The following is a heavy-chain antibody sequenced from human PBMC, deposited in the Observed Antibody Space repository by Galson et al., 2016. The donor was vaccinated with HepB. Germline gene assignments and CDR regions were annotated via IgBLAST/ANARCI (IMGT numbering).Heavy chain of an antibody. V-gene: IGHV4-31*03. CDR2: IYYSGYT. J-gene: IGHJ4*02. D-gene: IGHD3-22*01. CDR3: ARGTPSYFYDSSGNLDY. CDR1: GGSISSGGYY. Sequence: SLTCTVSGGSISSGGYYWSWIRQHPGKGLEWIGNIYYSGYTYYNPSLKSRVTISVDTFKNQFSLKLSSVTAADTAVYYCARGTPSYFYDSSGNLDYWGQGTLVTVSS.